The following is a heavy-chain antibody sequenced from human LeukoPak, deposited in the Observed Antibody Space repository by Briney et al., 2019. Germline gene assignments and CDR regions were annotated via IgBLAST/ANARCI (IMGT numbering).Heavy chain of an antibody. D-gene: IGHD6-6*01. CDR3: AKFLRSSLSFDY. CDR1: GFTFSSYG. J-gene: IGHJ4*02. CDR2: ISGSGGST. Sequence: GGSLRLSCAASGFTFSSYGMSWVRQAPGKGLEWVSAISGSGGSTYYADSVKGRFTISRDNSKNTLYLQMNSLRAEDTAVYYCAKFLRSSLSFDYWGQGTLVTVSS. V-gene: IGHV3-23*01.